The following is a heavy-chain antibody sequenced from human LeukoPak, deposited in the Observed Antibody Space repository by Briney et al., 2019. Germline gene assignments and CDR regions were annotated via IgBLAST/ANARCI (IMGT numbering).Heavy chain of an antibody. J-gene: IGHJ5*02. D-gene: IGHD2-15*01. V-gene: IGHV3-21*01. CDR1: GFTFSSYS. CDR3: ARDLGYCSGGSCSGWFDP. Sequence: GGSLRLSCAASGFTFSSYSMNWVRQAPGKGLEWVSSISSSSCYIYYADSVKGRFTISRDNAKNSLYLQMNSLRAEDTAVYYCARDLGYCSGGSCSGWFDPWGQGTLVTVSS. CDR2: ISSSSCYI.